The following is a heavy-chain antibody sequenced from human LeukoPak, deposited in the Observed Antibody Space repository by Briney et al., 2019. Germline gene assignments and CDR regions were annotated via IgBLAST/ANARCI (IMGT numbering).Heavy chain of an antibody. V-gene: IGHV4-4*07. J-gene: IGHJ4*02. Sequence: TSETLSLTCSVSGXSISSNFWSWIRQPAGKGLEWIGRIYTSGITNYNPSLKSRVTMSVDTSKKQFSLSLSSVTAADTAVYYCAREHVGYSSGWHDLDFWGRGAVVTVSS. CDR2: IYTSGIT. CDR1: GXSISSNF. D-gene: IGHD6-19*01. CDR3: AREHVGYSSGWHDLDF.